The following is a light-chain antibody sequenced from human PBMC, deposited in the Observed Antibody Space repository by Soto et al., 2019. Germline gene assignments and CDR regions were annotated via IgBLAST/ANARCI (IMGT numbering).Light chain of an antibody. CDR2: GAS. J-gene: IGKJ4*01. CDR1: QTVNNN. Sequence: EIVMTQSPATLSVSPGERATLSCRASQTVNNNLAWYQQKPGQAPRLLIYGASARATGLPARFSGSGSGTEFTLNISSLQSEDFAVYYCQQYNNWPLTFGGGTKVEIK. V-gene: IGKV3-15*01. CDR3: QQYNNWPLT.